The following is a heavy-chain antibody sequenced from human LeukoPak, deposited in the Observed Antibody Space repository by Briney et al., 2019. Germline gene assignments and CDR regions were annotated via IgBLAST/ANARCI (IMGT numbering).Heavy chain of an antibody. D-gene: IGHD5/OR15-5a*01. CDR3: TRRVYDQYNWFDP. V-gene: IGHV5-51*01. CDR1: GYSFTNYW. CDR2: IYPGDSDT. Sequence: GESLKISCKGSGYSFTNYWIGWVRPMPGKGLEWMGIIYPGDSDTRYSPSFQGQVTISADKSISTAYLQWSSLQASDTAMYYCTRRVYDQYNWFDPWGQGTLVTVSS. J-gene: IGHJ5*02.